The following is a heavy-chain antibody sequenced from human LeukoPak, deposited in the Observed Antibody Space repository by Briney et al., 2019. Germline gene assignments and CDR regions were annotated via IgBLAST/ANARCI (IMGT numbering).Heavy chain of an antibody. CDR3: ASGGVVTAIEFDP. CDR2: TYYRTKWYN. D-gene: IGHD2-21*02. V-gene: IGHV6-1*01. Sequence: SQTLSLTCAISGYSVTSNSTAWNWNRQSQATGLERLGRTYYRTKWYNEYAVSVKSRITITPGTPKNQFSQQLNSVTPEDTAVYYCASGGVVTAIEFDPWGQGTLVTVSS. CDR1: GYSVTSNSTA. J-gene: IGHJ5*02.